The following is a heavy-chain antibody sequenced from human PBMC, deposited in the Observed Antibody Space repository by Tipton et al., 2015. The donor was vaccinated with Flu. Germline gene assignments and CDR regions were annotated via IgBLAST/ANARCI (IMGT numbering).Heavy chain of an antibody. D-gene: IGHD6-13*01. CDR3: ARGIYISSSWYVGRGDPNKNDY. V-gene: IGHV4-38-2*02. CDR2: IYHTGST. CDR1: GGSIRSYY. J-gene: IGHJ4*02. Sequence: TLSLTCTVSGGSIRSYYWSWIRQPPGKGLEWIGSIYHTGSTYYNPSLKSRVTISVDTSKNQFSLKLSSVTAADTAVYYCARGIYISSSWYVGRGDPNKNDYWGQGTLVTVSS.